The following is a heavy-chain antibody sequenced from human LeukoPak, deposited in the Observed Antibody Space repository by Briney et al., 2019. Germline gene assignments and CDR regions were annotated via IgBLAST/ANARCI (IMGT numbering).Heavy chain of an antibody. V-gene: IGHV3-9*01. D-gene: IGHD3-9*01. Sequence: PGRSLRLSCAASGFTFDDYAMHWVRQAPGKGLEWVSGISWNSGSIGYADSVKGRFTISRDNAKNSLYLQMNSLRAEDTALYYCAKDTGGRCILTGYARGAFDIWGQGTMVTVSS. CDR2: ISWNSGSI. CDR3: AKDTGGRCILTGYARGAFDI. CDR1: GFTFDDYA. J-gene: IGHJ3*02.